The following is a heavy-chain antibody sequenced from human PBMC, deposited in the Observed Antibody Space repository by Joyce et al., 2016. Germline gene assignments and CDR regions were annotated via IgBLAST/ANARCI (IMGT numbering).Heavy chain of an antibody. CDR3: ARNGAYSQDS. Sequence: QVQLQESGPGLMKPSGTLSLTCAVSGGSISSAHWWSWVRQPPGKGLEWIGEIYLGGSTTYNPSLMSRVTISVDKSKNQLSLKMNSVTAADTAVYYCARNGAYSQDSWGQGTLVTVSS. V-gene: IGHV4-4*02. J-gene: IGHJ5*01. CDR1: GGSISSAHW. D-gene: IGHD5-12*01. CDR2: IYLGGST.